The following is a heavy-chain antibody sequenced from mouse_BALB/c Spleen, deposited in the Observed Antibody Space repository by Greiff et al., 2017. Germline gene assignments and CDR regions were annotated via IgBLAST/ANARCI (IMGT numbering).Heavy chain of an antibody. Sequence: QVQLKESGPGLVAPSQSLSITCTVSGFSLTSYGVHWVRQPPGKGLEWLGVIWAGGSTNYNSALMSRLSISKDNSKSQVFLKMNSLQTDDTAMYYCARDLYYRYYAMDYWGQGTSVTVSS. D-gene: IGHD2-14*01. V-gene: IGHV2-9*02. CDR1: GFSLTSYG. CDR2: IWAGGST. CDR3: ARDLYYRYYAMDY. J-gene: IGHJ4*01.